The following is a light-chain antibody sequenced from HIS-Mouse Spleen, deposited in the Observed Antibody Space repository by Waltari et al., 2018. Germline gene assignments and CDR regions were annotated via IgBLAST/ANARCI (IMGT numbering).Light chain of an antibody. CDR2: WAS. CDR3: QQYYSTPYN. CDR1: QSVLYSSNNNNY. J-gene: IGKJ2*01. V-gene: IGKV4-1*01. Sequence: DIVMTQSPDSLAVSLGERATINCKSSQSVLYSSNNNNYLAWYQQKPGQHPKLLIYWASTREYGVPDRVSGSGSGTDFTLTISSLKAEDVAVYYGQQYYSTPYNFGQGTKLEIK.